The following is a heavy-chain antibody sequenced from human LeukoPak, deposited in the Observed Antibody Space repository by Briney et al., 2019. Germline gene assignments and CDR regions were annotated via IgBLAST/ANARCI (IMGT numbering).Heavy chain of an antibody. J-gene: IGHJ4*02. D-gene: IGHD3/OR15-3a*01. CDR2: ISYDGSNK. CDR1: GFTFSSYG. CDR3: AKGGMDFWTTYAWFSYFDY. Sequence: GGSLRLSCAASGFTFSSYGMHWVRQAPGKGLEWVAVISYDGSNKYYADSVKGRFTISRDYSKNTLYLQMNSLRAEDTAVYYCAKGGMDFWTTYAWFSYFDYWGQGTLVTVSS. V-gene: IGHV3-30*18.